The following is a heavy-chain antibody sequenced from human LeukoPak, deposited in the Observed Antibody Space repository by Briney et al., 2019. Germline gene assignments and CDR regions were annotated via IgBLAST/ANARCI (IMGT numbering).Heavy chain of an antibody. J-gene: IGHJ6*02. CDR3: AKGYGYYYYGMDV. CDR2: ISGSGGST. Sequence: GGSLRLSCAASGFTVSSNYMSWVRQAPGKGLEWVSAISGSGGSTYYADSVKGRFTISRDNSKNTLYLQMNSLRAEDTAVYYCAKGYGYYYYGMDVWGQRTTVTVSS. D-gene: IGHD1-1*01. V-gene: IGHV3-23*01. CDR1: GFTVSSNY.